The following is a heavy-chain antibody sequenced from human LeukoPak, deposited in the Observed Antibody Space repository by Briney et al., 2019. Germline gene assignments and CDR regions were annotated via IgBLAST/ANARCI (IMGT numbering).Heavy chain of an antibody. CDR3: LRGDVRDY. CDR2: ISSSSRTT. Sequence: GGSLRLSCAASGSTFSSYTMNWVRQAPGKGLEWVSSISSSSRTTHYADSVEGRFTISRDNAKNSLYLQMNSLRAEDTAVYYCLRGDVRDYWGQGTLVTVSS. CDR1: GSTFSSYT. D-gene: IGHD2-21*01. V-gene: IGHV3-21*01. J-gene: IGHJ4*02.